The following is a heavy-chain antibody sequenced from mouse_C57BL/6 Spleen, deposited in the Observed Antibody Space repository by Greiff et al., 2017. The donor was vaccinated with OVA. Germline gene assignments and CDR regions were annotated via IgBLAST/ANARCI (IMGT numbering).Heavy chain of an antibody. CDR1: GYTFTSYT. V-gene: IGHV1-4*01. J-gene: IGHJ4*01. Sequence: QVQLQQSGAELARPGASVKMSCKASGYTFTSYTMHWVKQRPGQGLEWIGYINPSSGYTKYNQKFKDKATLTADKSSSTAYMQLSSLTSEDSAVYYCASLDSSGTGVYYAMDYWGQGTSVTVSS. D-gene: IGHD3-2*02. CDR3: ASLDSSGTGVYYAMDY. CDR2: INPSSGYT.